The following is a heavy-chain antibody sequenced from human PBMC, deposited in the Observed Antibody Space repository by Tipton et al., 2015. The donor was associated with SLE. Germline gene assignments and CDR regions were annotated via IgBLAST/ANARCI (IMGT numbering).Heavy chain of an antibody. CDR2: TNPSGNT. D-gene: IGHD4-11*01. CDR3: THSRDYYYMEV. Sequence: TLSLTCAVYGGSFSGYSWSWIRQPPGKGLEWIGQTNPSGNTNYNPSLKSRATLSVDTSETQFSLRLTSVTAADTAVYYCTHSRDYYYMEVWGTGTTVTASS. V-gene: IGHV4-34*09. J-gene: IGHJ6*03. CDR1: GGSFSGYS.